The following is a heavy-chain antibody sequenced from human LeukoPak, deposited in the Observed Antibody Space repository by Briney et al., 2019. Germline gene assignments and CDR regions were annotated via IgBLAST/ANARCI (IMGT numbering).Heavy chain of an antibody. CDR1: GGSISSSSYY. J-gene: IGHJ4*02. V-gene: IGHV4-61*05. CDR2: IYYSGST. CDR3: ARFGGSSWYLDY. Sequence: SETLSLTCTVSGGSISSSSYYWSWIRQPPGKGLEWIGYIYYSGSTNYNPSLKSRVTISVDTSKNQFSLKLSSVTAADTAVYYCARFGGSSWYLDYWGQGTLVTVSS. D-gene: IGHD6-13*01.